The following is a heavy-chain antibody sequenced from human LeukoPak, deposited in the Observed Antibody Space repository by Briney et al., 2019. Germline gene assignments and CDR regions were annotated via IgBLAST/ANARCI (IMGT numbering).Heavy chain of an antibody. Sequence: GGSLRLSCAASGFTFSSYSMNWVRQAPGKGLEWVSSISSSSSYICYADSVKGRFTISRDNAKNSLYLQMNSLRAEDTAVYYCAREGCSSTSCYWEDAFDIWGQGTMVTVSS. D-gene: IGHD2-2*01. CDR3: AREGCSSTSCYWEDAFDI. CDR1: GFTFSSYS. CDR2: ISSSSSYI. J-gene: IGHJ3*02. V-gene: IGHV3-21*01.